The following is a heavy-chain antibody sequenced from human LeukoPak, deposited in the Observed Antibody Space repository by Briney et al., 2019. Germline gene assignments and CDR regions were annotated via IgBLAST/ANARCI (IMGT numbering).Heavy chain of an antibody. CDR1: GGTFSSYA. Sequence: SVKVSCKASGGTFSSYAISWVRQAPGQGLEWMGRIIPILGIANYAQKFQGRVTITADKSASTAYIELSSLRSEDTAVYYCASEGRSNDYWGQGTLVTVSS. CDR3: ASEGRSNDY. J-gene: IGHJ4*02. CDR2: IIPILGIA. V-gene: IGHV1-69*04. D-gene: IGHD3-3*01.